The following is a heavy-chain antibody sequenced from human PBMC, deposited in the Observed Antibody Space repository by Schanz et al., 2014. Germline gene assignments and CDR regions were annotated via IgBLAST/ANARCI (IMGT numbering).Heavy chain of an antibody. CDR3: ATGRAASNFGSEYFLY. CDR1: GFTVSSNY. J-gene: IGHJ1*01. D-gene: IGHD6-13*01. CDR2: ISSRSSYI. Sequence: EVQLVESGGGLIQPGGSLRLSCVASGFTVSSNYMSWVRQAPGKGLEWVSSISSRSSYIYYADSVKGRFTISRDNAKNSLYLQMNSLRAEDTAVYYCATGRAASNFGSEYFLYWGQGTLVTVSS. V-gene: IGHV3-21*01.